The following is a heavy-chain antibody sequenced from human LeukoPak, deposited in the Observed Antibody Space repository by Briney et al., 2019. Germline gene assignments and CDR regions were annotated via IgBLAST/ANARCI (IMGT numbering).Heavy chain of an antibody. CDR3: ARGGGYYYDSSGYQIDY. CDR2: ISAYNGNT. D-gene: IGHD3-22*01. V-gene: IGHV1-18*01. CDR1: GYTFTSYG. J-gene: IGHJ4*02. Sequence: ASVKVSCKASGYTFTSYGISWVRQAPRQGLEWMGWISAYNGNTNYAQKLQGRVTMTTDTSTSTAYMELRSLRSDDTAVYYCARGGGYYYDSSGYQIDYWGQGTLVTVSS.